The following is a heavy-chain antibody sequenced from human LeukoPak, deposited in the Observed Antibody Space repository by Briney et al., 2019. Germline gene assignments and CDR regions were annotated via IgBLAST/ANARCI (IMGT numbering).Heavy chain of an antibody. CDR2: ISGSGGST. CDR1: GFTFSSYA. D-gene: IGHD2-2*01. CDR3: AKDIVVVPAAILALGY. V-gene: IGHV3-23*01. J-gene: IGHJ4*02. Sequence: GGSLRLSCAASGFTFSSYAMSWVRQAPGKGLEWVSAISGSGGSTYYADSVKGRFTISRDNSKNTLYLQMNSPRAEDTAVYYCAKDIVVVPAAILALGYWGQGTLVTVSS.